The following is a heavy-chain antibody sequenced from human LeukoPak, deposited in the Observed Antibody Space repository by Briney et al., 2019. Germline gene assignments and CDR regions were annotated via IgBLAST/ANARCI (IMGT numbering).Heavy chain of an antibody. J-gene: IGHJ4*02. CDR1: GYTLTEYY. Sequence: GASVKVSCKASGYTLTEYYIHWGRQAPGQGLEWMGFIIPDSGGTTYQQNFQGRLTMTRDTSISTFYLELSSLRPDDTAIYYCLTEDKYCTGANCGVFWGQGTLVTVSS. D-gene: IGHD2-8*02. V-gene: IGHV1-2*02. CDR2: IIPDSGGT. CDR3: LTEDKYCTGANCGVF.